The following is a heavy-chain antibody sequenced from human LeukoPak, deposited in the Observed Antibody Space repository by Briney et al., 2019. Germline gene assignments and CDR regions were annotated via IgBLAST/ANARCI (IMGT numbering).Heavy chain of an antibody. J-gene: IGHJ6*03. Sequence: ASVKVSCKASGGTFSSYAISWVRQATGQGLEWMGWMNPNSGNTGYAQKFQGRVTITRNTSISTAYMELSSLRSEDTAVYYCARGGVRTVTTSLGIIDMDVWGKGTTVTVSS. CDR1: GGTFSSYA. CDR3: ARGGVRTVTTSLGIIDMDV. V-gene: IGHV1-8*03. D-gene: IGHD4-17*01. CDR2: MNPNSGNT.